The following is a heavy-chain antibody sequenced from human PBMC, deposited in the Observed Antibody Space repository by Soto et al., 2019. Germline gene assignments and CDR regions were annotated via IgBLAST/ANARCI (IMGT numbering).Heavy chain of an antibody. Sequence: EVQLVESEGGLVQRGGSLRLSCAASGFTFNYYWMHWVRQAPGQGLVWVSHIHSDGSSTTYADSVTGRFTISRDNAKNPLDLQLNSLRAEDTAGYDCARGDKGGFDLWGQGTTVTVSS. J-gene: IGHJ3*01. CDR1: GFTFNYYW. CDR2: IHSDGSST. CDR3: ARGDKGGFDL. D-gene: IGHD2-21*02. V-gene: IGHV3-74*01.